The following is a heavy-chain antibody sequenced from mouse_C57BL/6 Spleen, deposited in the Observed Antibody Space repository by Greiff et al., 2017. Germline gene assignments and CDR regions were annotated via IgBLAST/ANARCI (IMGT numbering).Heavy chain of an antibody. V-gene: IGHV14-3*01. CDR1: GFNIKHTY. D-gene: IGHD2-5*01. J-gene: IGHJ4*01. CDR3: SRLHYYSKGENAMDY. CDR2: IDPATGNT. Sequence: VQLKQSVAELVRPGASVKLSCTASGFNIKHTYMHWVKQRPEQGLEWIGRIDPATGNTKYAPKFQGKATITADTSSNTAYLQLSSLTSEDTAIYSCSRLHYYSKGENAMDYWGQGTSVTVSS.